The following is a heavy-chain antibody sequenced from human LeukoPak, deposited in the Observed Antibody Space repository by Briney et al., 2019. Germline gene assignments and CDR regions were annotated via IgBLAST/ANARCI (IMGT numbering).Heavy chain of an antibody. CDR2: ISVDGETA. V-gene: IGHV3-23*01. Sequence: GGSLRLSCAVSGFSVSNSGMSWVRQAPGKGLEWISAISVDGETAYYADSVKGRFIISRDNSKNTLYLQLSSLRDEDTAVYYCAQGYLSGWYPHWGQGSLVSVSS. J-gene: IGHJ4*02. CDR3: AQGYLSGWYPH. D-gene: IGHD6-19*01. CDR1: GFSVSNSG.